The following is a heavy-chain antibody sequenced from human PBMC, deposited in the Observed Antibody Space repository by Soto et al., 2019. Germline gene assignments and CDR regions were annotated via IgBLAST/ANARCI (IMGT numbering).Heavy chain of an antibody. CDR3: ARDRGGGSYDMSYNWFDP. J-gene: IGHJ5*02. CDR2: INPNSGGT. V-gene: IGHV1-2*04. Sequence: QVQLVQSGAEVKKPGASVKVSCKASGYTFTGYYMHWVRQAPGQGLEWMGWINPNSGGTNYAQKFQGWVTMTRDTSISTAYMELSRLRSDDTAVYYCARDRGGGSYDMSYNWFDPWGQGTLVTVSS. CDR1: GYTFTGYY. D-gene: IGHD1-26*01.